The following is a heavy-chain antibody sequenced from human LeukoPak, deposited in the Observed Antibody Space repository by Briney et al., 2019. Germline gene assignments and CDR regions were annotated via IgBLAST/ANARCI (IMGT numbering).Heavy chain of an antibody. CDR1: SASISSSPYY. J-gene: IGHJ4*02. CDR3: ASLNISPYSTFDY. CDR2: ISYSGTT. Sequence: SETLSLTCTVSSASISSSPYYWGWIRQSPGKGLEWIGSISYSGTTYYNPSLKSRVTISVDTSKNQFSLKLSSVTAADTAVYYCASLNISPYSTFDYWGQGTLVTVSS. V-gene: IGHV4-39*07. D-gene: IGHD2-15*01.